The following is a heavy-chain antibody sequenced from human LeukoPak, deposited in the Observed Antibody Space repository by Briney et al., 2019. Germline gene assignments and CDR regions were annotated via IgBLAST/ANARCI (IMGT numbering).Heavy chain of an antibody. CDR3: ARQPLIILVGGVATGHYFDF. CDR2: IDPSTGGT. CDR1: GYTFTGYY. D-gene: IGHD3-10*01. Sequence: GASVKVSCKASGYTFTGYYMHWVRQAPGQGLEWMGWIDPSTGGTNYAQKFEGRVTLTRDTSISTAYMELRRLRSDDTAIYYCARQPLIILVGGVATGHYFDFWGQGTLVSVSS. V-gene: IGHV1-2*02. J-gene: IGHJ4*02.